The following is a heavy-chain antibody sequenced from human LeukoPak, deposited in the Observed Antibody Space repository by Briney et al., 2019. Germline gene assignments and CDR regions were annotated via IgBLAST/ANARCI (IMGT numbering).Heavy chain of an antibody. CDR1: GFTFSSYA. Sequence: GGSLRLSCAASGFTFSSYAMSWVRQAPGKGLEWVSAISGSGGSTYYADSGKGRFTISRDNSKNTLYLQMNSLRAEETAVYYCAKVPPGVAYGDYEGYWGQGTLVTVSS. V-gene: IGHV3-23*01. D-gene: IGHD4-17*01. CDR2: ISGSGGST. J-gene: IGHJ4*02. CDR3: AKVPPGVAYGDYEGY.